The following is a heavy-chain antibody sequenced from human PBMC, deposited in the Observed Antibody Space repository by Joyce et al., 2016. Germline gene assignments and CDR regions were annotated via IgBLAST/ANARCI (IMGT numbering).Heavy chain of an antibody. CDR1: GGTFSSYA. J-gene: IGHJ3*02. Sequence: QVQLVQSGAEVRKPGSSVKVSCKASGGTFSSYAISWVRQAPGQGIEWMGGIIPIFGTANDAQKFQGRVTITADKSTSTAYMELSSLRSDDTAVYYCARGGYCSSTSCYQHAFDIWGQGTMVTVSS. CDR3: ARGGYCSSTSCYQHAFDI. CDR2: IIPIFGTA. V-gene: IGHV1-69*06. D-gene: IGHD2-2*01.